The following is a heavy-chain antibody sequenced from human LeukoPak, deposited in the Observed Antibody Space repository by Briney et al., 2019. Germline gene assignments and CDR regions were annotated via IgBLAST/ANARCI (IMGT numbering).Heavy chain of an antibody. J-gene: IGHJ6*02. Sequence: GGSLRLSCAASGFTVSGNYMNWVRQAPGKGLEWVSVIYSGGSTYYADSVRGRFTISRDNSKNTLYLQMNSLRSEDTAVYYCARRYYDSSGYYYHYYYYGMDVWGQGTTVIVSS. D-gene: IGHD3-22*01. CDR1: GFTVSGNY. V-gene: IGHV3-53*05. CDR2: IYSGGST. CDR3: ARRYYDSSGYYYHYYYYGMDV.